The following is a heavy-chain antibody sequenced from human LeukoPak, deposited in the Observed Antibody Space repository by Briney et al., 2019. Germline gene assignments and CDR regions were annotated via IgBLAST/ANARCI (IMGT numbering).Heavy chain of an antibody. Sequence: GGPLRLSCAASGFTFSSYEMTWVRQAPGKGREWVSHISTSGRTIYYADSVKGRFTISRDNAKSSLYLQMNSLRAEDTAVYYCARRYCSSTSCTFDYWGQGTLVTVSS. CDR2: ISTSGRTI. V-gene: IGHV3-48*03. D-gene: IGHD2-2*01. CDR3: ARRYCSSTSCTFDY. J-gene: IGHJ4*02. CDR1: GFTFSSYE.